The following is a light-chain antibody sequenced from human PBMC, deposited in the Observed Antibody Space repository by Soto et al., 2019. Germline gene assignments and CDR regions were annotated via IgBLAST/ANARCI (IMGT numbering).Light chain of an antibody. CDR1: QSVSSN. V-gene: IGKV3-11*01. Sequence: EIVMAQSPATLSVSPGERATLSCSASQSVSSNLAWHQQKPGQAPRILMYDASTRATGIPARFSGSGSGTDFTLTISSLEPEDFAVYYCQQRSDWPPWTFGQGTKVDIK. CDR2: DAS. CDR3: QQRSDWPPWT. J-gene: IGKJ1*01.